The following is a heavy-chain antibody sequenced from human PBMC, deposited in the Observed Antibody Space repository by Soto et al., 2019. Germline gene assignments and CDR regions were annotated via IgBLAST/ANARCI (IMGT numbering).Heavy chain of an antibody. Sequence: GESLKISCKGSGYSFTSYWIGWVRQMPGKGLEWMGIIYPGDSDTRYSPSFQGQVTISADKSISTAYLQWSSLKASDTAMYYCARIFVVAASPPYYYGMDVWGQGTTVTVSS. D-gene: IGHD3-3*01. J-gene: IGHJ6*02. CDR1: GYSFTSYW. CDR3: ARIFVVAASPPYYYGMDV. V-gene: IGHV5-51*01. CDR2: IYPGDSDT.